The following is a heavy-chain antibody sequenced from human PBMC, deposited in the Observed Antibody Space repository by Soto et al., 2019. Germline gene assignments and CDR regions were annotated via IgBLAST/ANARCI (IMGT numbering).Heavy chain of an antibody. CDR3: ARGGVKYDKDAFDI. Sequence: PGGSLRLSCAASGFTFSSYGMHWVRQAPGKGLEWVAVIWYDGSNKYYADSVKGRFTISRDNSKNTLYLQMDSLRAEDTAVYYCARGGVKYDKDAFDIWGQGTMVTVSS. V-gene: IGHV3-33*01. D-gene: IGHD3-22*01. CDR1: GFTFSSYG. J-gene: IGHJ3*02. CDR2: IWYDGSNK.